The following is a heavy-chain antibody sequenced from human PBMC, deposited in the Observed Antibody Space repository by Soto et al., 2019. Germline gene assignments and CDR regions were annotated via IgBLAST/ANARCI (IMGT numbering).Heavy chain of an antibody. CDR3: TTTKGRPPPPTNDY. CDR2: IKSKTDGGTI. V-gene: IGHV3-15*01. CDR1: GFTFTNAW. Sequence: EVQLVESGGGLVKPGGSLRVSCTTSGFTFTNAWMSWVRQAPGKGLEWVGRIKSKTDGGTIDYAAPVKGRFTISREDSKNTLYLQMNAVQAEDTAVYYCTTTKGRPPPPTNDYWGQGTLVTVSS. J-gene: IGHJ4*02. D-gene: IGHD1-1*01.